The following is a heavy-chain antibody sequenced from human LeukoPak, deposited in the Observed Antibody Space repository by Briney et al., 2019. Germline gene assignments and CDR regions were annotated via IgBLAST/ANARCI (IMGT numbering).Heavy chain of an antibody. CDR2: IYSGGST. V-gene: IGHV3-53*03. Sequence: PGGSLRLSCAASGFTVSSNYMSWVRQPPGKGLEWVSVIYSGGSTYYADSVKGRFTISRDNSKNTLYLQMNSLRAEDTAVYYCGSSGWFKGYYYYMDVWGKGTTVTVSS. CDR3: GSSGWFKGYYYYMDV. J-gene: IGHJ6*03. CDR1: GFTVSSNY. D-gene: IGHD6-19*01.